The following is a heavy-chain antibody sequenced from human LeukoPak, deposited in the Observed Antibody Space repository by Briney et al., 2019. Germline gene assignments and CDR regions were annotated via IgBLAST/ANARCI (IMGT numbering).Heavy chain of an antibody. V-gene: IGHV1-8*01. CDR3: ARSRRGGSKYYFDY. CDR2: MNPNSGNT. J-gene: IGHJ4*02. D-gene: IGHD1-26*01. Sequence: ASVKVSCKASGYTFTGYDINWVRRAAGQGLEWMGWMNPNSGNTGYAQKFQGRVTMTRNTSISTAYMELSSLRSEDTAVYYCARSRRGGSKYYFDYWGQGTLVTVSS. CDR1: GYTFTGYD.